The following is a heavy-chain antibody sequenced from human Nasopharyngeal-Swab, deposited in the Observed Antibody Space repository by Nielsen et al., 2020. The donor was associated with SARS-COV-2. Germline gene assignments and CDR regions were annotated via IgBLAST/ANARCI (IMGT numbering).Heavy chain of an antibody. J-gene: IGHJ4*03. Sequence: GSLRLSCSVSGTPTRSYYWTWIRQSVGKGLEWIGRVYNNGNTNYSPSLKSRVTVSLDTSKNQLSLKLTSVTAADTAVYYCAREGSHWYDTSSFFDFWGHGTAVTVSS. V-gene: IGHV4-4*07. D-gene: IGHD3-22*01. CDR1: GTPTRSYY. CDR2: VYNNGNT. CDR3: AREGSHWYDTSSFFDF.